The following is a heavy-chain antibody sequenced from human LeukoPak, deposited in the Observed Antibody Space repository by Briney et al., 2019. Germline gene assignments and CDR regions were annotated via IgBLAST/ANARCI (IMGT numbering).Heavy chain of an antibody. CDR3: AKSPVSSCRGSFCYPFDY. J-gene: IGHJ4*02. V-gene: IGHV3-23*01. CDR2: IRGSDDGT. D-gene: IGHD2-15*01. CDR1: GFTFSDYY. Sequence: PGGSLRLSCAASGFTFSDYYMSWIRQAPGKGLEWVSAIRGSDDGTYYADSVKGRFTISRDNSRNTLYLQMNTLRAEDTAVYFCAKSPVSSCRGSFCYPFDYWGQGNLVTVSS.